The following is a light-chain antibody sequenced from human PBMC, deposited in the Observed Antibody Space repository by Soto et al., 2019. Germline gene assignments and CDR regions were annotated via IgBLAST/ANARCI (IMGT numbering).Light chain of an antibody. Sequence: QSALTQPRSVSGSPGQSVTISCTGTSSDVGGYNYVSWYQQHPGKVPKLMIYDVSQRPSGVPDRYSGSKSGNTASMTISGLQAEDEADYYCCSYAGNFIPAMFGGGTQLTVL. J-gene: IGLJ7*01. CDR1: SSDVGGYNY. CDR2: DVS. V-gene: IGLV2-11*01. CDR3: CSYAGNFIPAM.